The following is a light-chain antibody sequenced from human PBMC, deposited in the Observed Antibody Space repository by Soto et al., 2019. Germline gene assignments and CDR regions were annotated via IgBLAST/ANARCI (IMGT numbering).Light chain of an antibody. J-gene: IGKJ1*01. V-gene: IGKV3-15*01. CDR1: QSVSSS. CDR3: QQYVNSPWT. Sequence: EIVMTQSPATLSVSPGERATLSCRASQSVSSSLAWYQQKPGQAPRLLIYGASTRATGIPARFSGSGSGTEFTLTISSLQSEDFAVYYCQQYVNSPWTFGQGTKVDIK. CDR2: GAS.